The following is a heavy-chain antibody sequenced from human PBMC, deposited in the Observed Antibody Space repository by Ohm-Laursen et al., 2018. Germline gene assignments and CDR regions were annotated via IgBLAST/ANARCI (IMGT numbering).Heavy chain of an antibody. CDR1: GFTFSSYS. V-gene: IGHV3-21*04. CDR3: AKMVGAWDFFDY. J-gene: IGHJ4*02. D-gene: IGHD1-26*01. Sequence: GSLRLSCSASGFTFSSYSMNWVRQAPGKGLEWVSSISSSSSYIYYADSVKGRFTTSRDNAKNSLYLQMNSLRAEDTALYYCAKMVGAWDFFDYWGQGTLITVSS. CDR2: ISSSSSYI.